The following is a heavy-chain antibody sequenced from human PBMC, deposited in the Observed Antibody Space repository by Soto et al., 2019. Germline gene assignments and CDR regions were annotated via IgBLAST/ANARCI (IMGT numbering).Heavy chain of an antibody. J-gene: IGHJ6*02. Sequence: SVKVSCKASGYTFTSYVITWVRQAPGQGLEWMGGIIPIFNTTNYAQKFQGRITLTADESARTAYMELNSLRSEDTAVYYCARGIVTGTTSNYYYYGMDVWGQGTTVTVSS. CDR3: ARGIVTGTTSNYYYYGMDV. V-gene: IGHV1-69*13. CDR1: GYTFTSYV. CDR2: IIPIFNTT. D-gene: IGHD1-1*01.